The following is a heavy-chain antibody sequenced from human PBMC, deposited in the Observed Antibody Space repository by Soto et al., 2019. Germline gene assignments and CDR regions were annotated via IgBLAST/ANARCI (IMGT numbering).Heavy chain of an antibody. CDR2: ISAYNGNT. CDR1: GYTXTSYG. J-gene: IGHJ4*02. Sequence: SXKVSFKASGYTXTSYGIGWVRQAPGQGLEWMGWISAYNGNTNYAQKLQGRVTMTTDTYTSTAYMELRSLRSDDKAVYYCARVSVAGTIGDYWGQGTLGTVS. CDR3: ARVSVAGTIGDY. V-gene: IGHV1-18*01. D-gene: IGHD6-19*01.